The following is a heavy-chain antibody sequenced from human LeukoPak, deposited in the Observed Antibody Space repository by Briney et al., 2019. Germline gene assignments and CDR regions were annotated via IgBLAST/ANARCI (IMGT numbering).Heavy chain of an antibody. Sequence: PSETLSLTCAVYGGSFSGYYWSWIRQPPGKGLEWIGEISHSGSTNYNPSLKSRVTISVDTSKNQFSLKLSSVTAADTAVYYCARVAGTQDYYYYMDVWGKGTTVTVSS. CDR1: GGSFSGYY. J-gene: IGHJ6*03. V-gene: IGHV4-34*01. CDR2: ISHSGST. D-gene: IGHD1-7*01. CDR3: ARVAGTQDYYYYMDV.